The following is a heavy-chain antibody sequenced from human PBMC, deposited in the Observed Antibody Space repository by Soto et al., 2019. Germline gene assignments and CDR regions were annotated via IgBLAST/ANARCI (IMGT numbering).Heavy chain of an antibody. CDR3: ARGVAVARLYWFDP. D-gene: IGHD6-19*01. V-gene: IGHV4-31*03. CDR1: GDSISSGVYY. Sequence: SETLSLTCSVSGDSISSGVYYWTWIRQHPGKGLEWIGYIYYNGSTHYNPSLKSRTTISLDTSKNQFSLRLSSVTAVDTAIYYCARGVAVARLYWFDPRGQGTPVTVSS. CDR2: IYYNGST. J-gene: IGHJ5*02.